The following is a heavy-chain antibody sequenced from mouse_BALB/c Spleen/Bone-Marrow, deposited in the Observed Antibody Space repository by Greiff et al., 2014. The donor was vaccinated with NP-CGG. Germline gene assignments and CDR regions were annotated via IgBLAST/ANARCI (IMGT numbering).Heavy chain of an antibody. J-gene: IGHJ2*01. V-gene: IGHV1-9*01. Sequence: QVQLQQSGADLMKPGASVKISRKATGYRFSSYWIEWVKQRPGHGLEWIGEILPGSGSTNFNEKFKGKATFTAYTSSNTAYMQISSLTSEDSAVYYCARLGIRSFDYWGQGTTLTVSS. CDR1: GYRFSSYW. CDR2: ILPGSGST. D-gene: IGHD3-1*01. CDR3: ARLGIRSFDY.